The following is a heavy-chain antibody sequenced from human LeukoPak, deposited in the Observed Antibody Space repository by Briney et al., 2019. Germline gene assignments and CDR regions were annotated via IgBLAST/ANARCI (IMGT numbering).Heavy chain of an antibody. D-gene: IGHD3-22*01. CDR3: ASEYYYDRIYYFDY. CDR2: IIPIFGTA. J-gene: IGHJ4*02. CDR1: GGTFSSYA. Sequence: SVKVSCKASGGTFSSYAISWVRQAPGQGLEWMGGIIPIFGTANYAQKFQGRVTITADKSTSTAYMELSSLRSEDTAVYYCASEYYYDRIYYFDYWGQGTLVTVSS. V-gene: IGHV1-69*06.